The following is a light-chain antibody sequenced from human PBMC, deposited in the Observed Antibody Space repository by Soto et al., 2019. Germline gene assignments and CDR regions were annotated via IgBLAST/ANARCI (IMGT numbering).Light chain of an antibody. CDR2: DVS. J-gene: IGLJ2*01. CDR3: SSYTGSRTVV. CDR1: SSDVGYYDY. Sequence: QSVLTQPASVSGSPGQSITISCTGTSSDVGYYDYVSWYQQHPGKAPKLMIYDVSNRPSGVSIRFSGSKSGNTASLTISGLQAEDEADYYCSSYTGSRTVVFGGGTKLTVL. V-gene: IGLV2-14*03.